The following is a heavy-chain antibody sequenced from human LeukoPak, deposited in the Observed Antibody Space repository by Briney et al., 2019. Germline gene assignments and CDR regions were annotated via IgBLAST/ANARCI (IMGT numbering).Heavy chain of an antibody. D-gene: IGHD2-21*02. CDR2: SNPHSGGT. V-gene: IGHV1-2*02. CDR3: VREGNELLSKNFDY. Sequence: GASVKVSCKASGVTFIGHYIHWVRQAPGQGREWRGYSNPHSGGTSSPQKFQGRVTMTTDTSISAVYMELSSLTSDDTAMYYCVREGNELLSKNFDYWGQGSLVTVSS. CDR1: GVTFIGHY. J-gene: IGHJ4*02.